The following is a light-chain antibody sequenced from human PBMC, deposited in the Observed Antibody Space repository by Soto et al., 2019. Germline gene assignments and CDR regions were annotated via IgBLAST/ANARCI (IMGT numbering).Light chain of an antibody. CDR3: ATWDDSLDGYV. CDR1: SSNIGSNT. Sequence: QPVLTQPPSASGTPGQRVTISCSGSSSNIGSNTVNWYQQLPGTAPKLLIYSHNQRPSGVPDRFSVSKSGTSASLAISGLQSEDEADYSCATWDDSLDGYVFGTGTKLTVL. V-gene: IGLV1-44*01. CDR2: SHN. J-gene: IGLJ1*01.